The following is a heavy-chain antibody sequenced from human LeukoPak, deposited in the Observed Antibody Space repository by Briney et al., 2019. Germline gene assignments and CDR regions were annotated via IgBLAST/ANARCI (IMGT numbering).Heavy chain of an antibody. Sequence: GGSLRLSCAASGFTFSSYGMHWVRQAPGKGLEWVAFIRYDGSNKYYADSVKGRFTISRDNSKNTLYLQMNSLRAEDTAVYYCAKLFPPYYDSSGYYLGRVDYWGQGTLVTVSS. CDR2: IRYDGSNK. J-gene: IGHJ4*02. D-gene: IGHD3-22*01. CDR3: AKLFPPYYDSSGYYLGRVDY. V-gene: IGHV3-30*02. CDR1: GFTFSSYG.